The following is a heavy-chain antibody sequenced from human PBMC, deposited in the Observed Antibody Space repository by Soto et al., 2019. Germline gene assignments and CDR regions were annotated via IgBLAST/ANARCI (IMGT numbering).Heavy chain of an antibody. CDR2: ISYGGGTT. Sequence: GGSLRLSCAASEFTFSNYAMSWVRQAPGKGLEWVSAISYGGGTTYYADSVKGRFNISRDNSKNTLYLQMNSLRAEDTAVYYCAKDLPDPGYYWGQGTLVTVSS. CDR1: EFTFSNYA. J-gene: IGHJ4*02. V-gene: IGHV3-23*01. CDR3: AKDLPDPGYY.